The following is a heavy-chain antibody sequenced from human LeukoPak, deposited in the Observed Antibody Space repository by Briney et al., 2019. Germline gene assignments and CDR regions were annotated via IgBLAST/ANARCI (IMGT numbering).Heavy chain of an antibody. CDR1: GYTFTGYY. CDR2: INPNSGGT. Sequence: ASVKVSCKASGYTFTGYYMHWVRQAPGQGLEWMGWINPNSGGTNYAQKFQGRVTMTRDTSISTAYMELRSLRSDDTAVYYCARDRSGGDAFDIWGQGTMVTVSS. D-gene: IGHD3-16*01. CDR3: ARDRSGGDAFDI. V-gene: IGHV1-2*02. J-gene: IGHJ3*02.